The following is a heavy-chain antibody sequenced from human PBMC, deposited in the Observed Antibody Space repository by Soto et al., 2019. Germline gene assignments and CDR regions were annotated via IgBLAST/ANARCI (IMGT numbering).Heavy chain of an antibody. CDR1: GGSFSGYY. Sequence: SETLSLTCAVYGGSFSGYYWSWIRQPPGKGLEWIGEINHSGSTNYNPSLKSRVTIPVDTSKNQFSLKLSSVTAADTAVYYCARGPVSFGVVIIHFYYYGMDVWGQGTTVTVSS. CDR2: INHSGST. CDR3: ARGPVSFGVVIIHFYYYGMDV. D-gene: IGHD3-3*01. J-gene: IGHJ6*02. V-gene: IGHV4-34*01.